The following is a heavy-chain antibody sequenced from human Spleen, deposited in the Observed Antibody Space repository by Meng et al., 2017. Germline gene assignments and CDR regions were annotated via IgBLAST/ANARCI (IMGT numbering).Heavy chain of an antibody. J-gene: IGHJ4*02. CDR3: ARGAQDSSS. CDR2: IYYSGST. Sequence: QLQLQESGPGLLKPSETLSLTCTVSGESISSSSYYWGWIRQPPGKGLEWIGYIYYSGSTYYNPSLKSRVTISVDTSKNQFSLKLSSVTAADTAVYYCARGAQDSSSWGQGTLVTVSS. V-gene: IGHV4-39*07. D-gene: IGHD6-13*01. CDR1: GESISSSSYY.